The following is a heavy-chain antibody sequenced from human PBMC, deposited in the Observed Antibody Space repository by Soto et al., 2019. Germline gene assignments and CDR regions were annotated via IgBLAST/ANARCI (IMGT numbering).Heavy chain of an antibody. CDR1: GFTFSHSA. Sequence: QMQLVQSGPEVKKPGTSVKVSCKASGFTFSHSAVQWVRQARGQRLEWLGWIVVKSGNTNFAQKFQERVTINRDMSTNTVYMELSSLRSEDTALYYCAATPRYTMGWYGASTSYYYGMDVWGQGTTVTVPS. CDR2: IVVKSGNT. CDR3: AATPRYTMGWYGASTSYYYGMDV. V-gene: IGHV1-58*01. D-gene: IGHD3-16*02. J-gene: IGHJ6*02.